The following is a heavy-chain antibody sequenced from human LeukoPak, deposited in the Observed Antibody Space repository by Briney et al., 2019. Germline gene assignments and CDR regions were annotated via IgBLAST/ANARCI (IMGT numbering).Heavy chain of an antibody. CDR3: ARAVDSSGSYWFDP. D-gene: IGHD3-22*01. CDR2: IYYSGST. J-gene: IGHJ5*02. Sequence: SETLSLTCTVSGGSISSSSYYWGWIRQPPGKGLEWIGSIYYSGSTYYNPSLKSRVTISVDTSKNQFSLKLSSVTAADTAVYYCARAVDSSGSYWFDPWGQGTLVTVSS. V-gene: IGHV4-39*07. CDR1: GGSISSSSYY.